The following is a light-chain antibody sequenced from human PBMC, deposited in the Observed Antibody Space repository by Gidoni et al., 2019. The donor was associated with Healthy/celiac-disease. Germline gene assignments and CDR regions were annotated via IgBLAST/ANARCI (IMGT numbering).Light chain of an antibody. Sequence: AIRMTQPPSSFSASTGDRVTITCRASQGISSYLAWYQQKPGKAPKLLIYAASTLQSGVPSRFSGSGSGTDFTLTISCLQSEDFATYYCQQYYSYPPTFGQXTKVEIK. CDR3: QQYYSYPPT. CDR2: AAS. V-gene: IGKV1-8*01. J-gene: IGKJ1*01. CDR1: QGISSY.